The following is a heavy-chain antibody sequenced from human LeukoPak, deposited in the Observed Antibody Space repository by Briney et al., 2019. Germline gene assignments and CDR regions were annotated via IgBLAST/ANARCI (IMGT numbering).Heavy chain of an antibody. V-gene: IGHV1-24*01. J-gene: IGHJ5*02. CDR1: GYTLTELS. Sequence: ASVKVSCKVSGYTLTELSMHWVRQAPGKGLEWRGGFDPEDGETIYAQKFQGRVTMTEDTPTDTAYMELSTLRSEDTAVYYCAREENYDCSSTSCYGGWFDPWGQGTLVTVSS. CDR3: AREENYDCSSTSCYGGWFDP. CDR2: FDPEDGET. D-gene: IGHD2-2*01.